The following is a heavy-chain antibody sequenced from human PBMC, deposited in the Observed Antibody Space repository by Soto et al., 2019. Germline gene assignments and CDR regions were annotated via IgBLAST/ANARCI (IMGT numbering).Heavy chain of an antibody. Sequence: EVQLLESGGDLVQPGGSLRLSCAASGFSFSSYAMSWVRQAPGAGPEWVSGISASGGRTYYADSVKGRFTISRDKSKSTLYLQMYSLRAEDTALYYCAKDPNGDYVGAFDIWGRGTLVTVSS. V-gene: IGHV3-23*01. CDR2: ISASGGRT. CDR3: AKDPNGDYVGAFDI. CDR1: GFSFSSYA. D-gene: IGHD4-17*01. J-gene: IGHJ3*02.